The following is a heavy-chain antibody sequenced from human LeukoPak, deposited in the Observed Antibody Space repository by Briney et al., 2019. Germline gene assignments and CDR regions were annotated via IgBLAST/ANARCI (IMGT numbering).Heavy chain of an antibody. J-gene: IGHJ4*02. D-gene: IGHD3-22*01. CDR3: VREYYDSSGSFDY. Sequence: SETLSLTCTVSGYSISSGYYWGWIRQPPGKGLEWIGSIYHSGSTYYNPSLKSRVTISVDTSKNQFSLKLSSVTAADTAVYYCVREYYDSSGSFDYWGQGTLVTVSS. CDR2: IYHSGST. CDR1: GYSISSGYY. V-gene: IGHV4-38-2*02.